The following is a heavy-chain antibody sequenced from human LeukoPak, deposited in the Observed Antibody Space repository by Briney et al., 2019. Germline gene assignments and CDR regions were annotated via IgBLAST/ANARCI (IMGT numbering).Heavy chain of an antibody. J-gene: IGHJ6*02. V-gene: IGHV3-30*03. Sequence: GGSLRLSCAASGFTFSSYGMHWVRQAPGKGLEWVTVISHDGNNKYYADSVKGRFTISRDNSKKTLYLQMNSLRAEDTAVYYCARDLSKMYCSSSGCDYYYYGMDVWGQGTTVTVSS. CDR2: ISHDGNNK. D-gene: IGHD2-2*01. CDR1: GFTFSSYG. CDR3: ARDLSKMYCSSSGCDYYYYGMDV.